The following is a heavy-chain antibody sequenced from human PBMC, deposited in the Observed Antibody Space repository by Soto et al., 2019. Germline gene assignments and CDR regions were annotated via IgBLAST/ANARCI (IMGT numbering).Heavy chain of an antibody. CDR1: GFTLSDYW. CDR3: VRDNDFWSGPRVGFDP. CDR2: ISVDGGDT. Sequence: GGSLRLSCAASGFTLSDYWMHWVRQVPGKGLLWVSRISVDGGDTTYADSVKGLFTISRDNAKNTLYLQMDTLRAEDTAIYYCVRDNDFWSGPRVGFDPWGRGTLVTVSS. V-gene: IGHV3-74*01. J-gene: IGHJ5*02. D-gene: IGHD3-3*01.